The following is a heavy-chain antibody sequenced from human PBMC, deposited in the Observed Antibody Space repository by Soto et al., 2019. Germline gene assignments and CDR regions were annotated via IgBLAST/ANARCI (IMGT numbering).Heavy chain of an antibody. Sequence: QITLKESGPSLVKPTQTLTLTCTFSGFSLSTGGVGVGWIRQPPGKALEWLALIYWDDDKRYSPSLRSRLTVTKDTSKNQVVLTMTNMEPVDTATYYCAHSRCGGDCLQSYSSHYYYGMDVWGQGTTVTVSS. CDR3: AHSRCGGDCLQSYSSHYYYGMDV. CDR2: IYWDDDK. CDR1: GFSLSTGGVG. J-gene: IGHJ6*02. D-gene: IGHD2-21*02. V-gene: IGHV2-5*02.